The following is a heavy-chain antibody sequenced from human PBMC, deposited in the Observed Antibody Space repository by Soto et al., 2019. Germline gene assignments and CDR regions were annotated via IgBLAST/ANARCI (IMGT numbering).Heavy chain of an antibody. CDR1: GGTFSSYA. CDR3: ARMSRSYDSSGSYGY. J-gene: IGHJ4*02. Sequence: ASVKVSCKASGGTFSSYAISWVRQAPGQGLEWMGGIIPIFGTANYAQKFQGRVTITADESTSTAYMELSSLRSEDTAVYYCARMSRSYDSSGSYGYWGQGPVGTVSS. D-gene: IGHD3-22*01. CDR2: IIPIFGTA. V-gene: IGHV1-69*13.